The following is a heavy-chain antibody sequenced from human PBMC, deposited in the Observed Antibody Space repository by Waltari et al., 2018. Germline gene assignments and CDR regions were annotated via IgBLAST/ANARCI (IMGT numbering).Heavy chain of an antibody. CDR2: IYAGEDT. J-gene: IGHJ3*01. CDR1: GGSISTSY. Sequence: QVQLQESGPGLVKPSGTLSLTCTVSGGSISTSYWNWIRQPAGKGLEWIGRIYAGEDTNYNPSLKSRVTMSLDTSKSQFSLKLNSVTAADTAVYYCARDNNRQAFDVWGQGIMVTVSS. V-gene: IGHV4-4*07. CDR3: ARDNNRQAFDV.